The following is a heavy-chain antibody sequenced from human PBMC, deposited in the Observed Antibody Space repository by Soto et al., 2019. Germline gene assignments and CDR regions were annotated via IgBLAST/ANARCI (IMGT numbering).Heavy chain of an antibody. V-gene: IGHV3-48*02. CDR2: ITSSGTTV. D-gene: IGHD6-13*01. CDR1: GFTFSSYS. Sequence: EVHLVESGGGLVQPGGSLRLSCAASGFTFSSYSLNWVRQAPGKGLEWVSYITSSGTTVYYADSGRGRFTISRDNAQNSLYVQMNSLRDDDTAVYYCARGSSNWAYYVDFWGQGTLVTVSS. CDR3: ARGSSNWAYYVDF. J-gene: IGHJ4*02.